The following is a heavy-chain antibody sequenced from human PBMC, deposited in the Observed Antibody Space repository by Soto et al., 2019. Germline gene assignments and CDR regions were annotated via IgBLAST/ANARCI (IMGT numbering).Heavy chain of an antibody. CDR2: ISYDGSSK. CDR1: GFTFSSYG. V-gene: IGHV3-30*18. Sequence: GGSLRLSCAASGFTFSSYGMHWVRQAPGKGLEWVAVISYDGSSKYYADSVKGRFTISRDNSKNTLYLQMNSLRAEDTAVYYCAKDYGAATPNYYYGMDVWGQGTTVTVSS. D-gene: IGHD2-15*01. CDR3: AKDYGAATPNYYYGMDV. J-gene: IGHJ6*02.